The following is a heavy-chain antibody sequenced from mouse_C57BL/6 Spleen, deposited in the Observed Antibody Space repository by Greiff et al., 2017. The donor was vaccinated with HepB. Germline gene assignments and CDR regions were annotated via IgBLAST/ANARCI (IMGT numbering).Heavy chain of an antibody. Sequence: QVQLQQSGPELVKPGASVKISCKASGYTFSNSWMNWVKQRPGKGLEWIGRIYPGDGDTNYNGKFKGKATLTADKSSSTANMQRSSLTSEDSAVYYCAREDVYYGLDYWGKGTTLTVSS. V-gene: IGHV1-82*01. CDR1: GYTFSNSW. CDR2: IYPGDGDT. CDR3: AREDVYYGLDY. J-gene: IGHJ2*01. D-gene: IGHD1-1*01.